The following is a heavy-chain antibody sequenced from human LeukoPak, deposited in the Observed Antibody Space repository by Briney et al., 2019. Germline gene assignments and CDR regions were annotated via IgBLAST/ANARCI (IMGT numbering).Heavy chain of an antibody. CDR1: GFTFSSYA. CDR3: AKDGFWSGFYYFDY. D-gene: IGHD3-3*01. J-gene: IGHJ4*02. Sequence: EPGGSLRLSCAASGFTFSSYAMSWVRQAPGKGLEWVSAISGSGGSTYYADSVKGRFTISRDNSENTLYLQMNSLRAEDTAVYYCAKDGFWSGFYYFDYWGQGTLVTVSS. CDR2: ISGSGGST. V-gene: IGHV3-23*01.